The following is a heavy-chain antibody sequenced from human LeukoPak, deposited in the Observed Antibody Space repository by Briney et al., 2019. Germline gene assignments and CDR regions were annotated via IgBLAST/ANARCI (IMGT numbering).Heavy chain of an antibody. V-gene: IGHV3-23*01. D-gene: IGHD5/OR15-5a*01. Sequence: SGGSLRLSCAASGFTFSSYAMNWVRQAPGKGLEGVSVVGGSSDNTDYADSVEGRFTISKDNSRNTLYLQMTSLRAEDTAIYYCARGGVVSTSYWGQGALVGVSS. CDR2: VGGSSDNT. CDR1: GFTFSSYA. CDR3: ARGGVVSTSY. J-gene: IGHJ4*02.